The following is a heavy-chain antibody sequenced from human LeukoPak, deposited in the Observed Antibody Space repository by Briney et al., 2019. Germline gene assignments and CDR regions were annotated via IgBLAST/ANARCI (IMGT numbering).Heavy chain of an antibody. D-gene: IGHD5-12*01. V-gene: IGHV3-21*01. CDR1: GFTFSSYS. Sequence: EGSLRLSCAASGFTFSSYSMNWVLQAPAKGLLWVSSISSSSSYIYYADSVKGRFTISRDNAKNSLYLQMNSLRAEDTAVYYCARDTSGSFYYYMDVWGKGTTVTVSS. CDR2: ISSSSSYI. J-gene: IGHJ6*03. CDR3: ARDTSGSFYYYMDV.